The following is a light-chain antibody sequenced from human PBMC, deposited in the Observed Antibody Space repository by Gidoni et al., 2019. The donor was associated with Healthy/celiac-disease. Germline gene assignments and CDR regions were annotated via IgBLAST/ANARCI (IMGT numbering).Light chain of an antibody. J-gene: IGKJ1*01. Sequence: DIQMTQSPSTLSASVGDRVTITCRASQSISSWLAWYQQKPGKAPKLLIYKASSLESGVLSRFSGSGSGTEFTLTISSLQPDDFATYYCQQYETFGQGTKVEIK. CDR2: KAS. CDR3: QQYET. V-gene: IGKV1-5*03. CDR1: QSISSW.